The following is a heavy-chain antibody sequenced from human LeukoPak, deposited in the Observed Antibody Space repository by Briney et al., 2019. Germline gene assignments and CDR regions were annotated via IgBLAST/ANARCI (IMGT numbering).Heavy chain of an antibody. CDR2: ISGSGGST. J-gene: IGHJ4*02. CDR3: AKGETSSTYYYDSSGPTPFDY. D-gene: IGHD3-22*01. V-gene: IGHV3-23*01. CDR1: GFTFSSYA. Sequence: PGGSLRLSCAASGFTFSSYAMSWVRQAPGKGLEGVSAISGSGGSTYYADSVKGRFTISRDNSKNTLYLQMNSLRAEDTAVYYCAKGETSSTYYYDSSGPTPFDYWGQGTLVTVSS.